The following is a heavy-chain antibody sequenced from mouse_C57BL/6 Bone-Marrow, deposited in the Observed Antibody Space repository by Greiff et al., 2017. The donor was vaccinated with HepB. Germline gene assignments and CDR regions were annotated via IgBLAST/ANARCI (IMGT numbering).Heavy chain of an antibody. CDR1: GFTFTDYY. CDR2: ISNKANGYTT. D-gene: IGHD4-1*01. CDR3: ARYICLVLGHFDY. J-gene: IGHJ2*01. Sequence: EVQVVESGGGLVQPGGSLSLPCAASGFTFTDYYMSWVSQPPGKALEWLGFISNKANGYTTEYSASVKGRFTISRDNSQSILYLHMNALRAEDSATYYCARYICLVLGHFDYWGRGTTLTVSS. V-gene: IGHV7-3*01.